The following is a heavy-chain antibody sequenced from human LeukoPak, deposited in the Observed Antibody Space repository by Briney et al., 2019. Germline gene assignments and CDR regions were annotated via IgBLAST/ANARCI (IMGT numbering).Heavy chain of an antibody. J-gene: IGHJ4*01. CDR2: IWSDGTNR. D-gene: IGHD4-11*01. CDR1: GFIYSHYG. Sequence: GRSLRLSCAASGFIYSHYGMHWVRQAPGKGLEGVAVIWSDGTNRFYAGSVKGRFTISRDNSQNTLFLQMNSLRAEDTAVYYCVRDAQRGFDYSNSLAYWGHGTLVTVSS. V-gene: IGHV3-33*01. CDR3: VRDAQRGFDYSNSLAY.